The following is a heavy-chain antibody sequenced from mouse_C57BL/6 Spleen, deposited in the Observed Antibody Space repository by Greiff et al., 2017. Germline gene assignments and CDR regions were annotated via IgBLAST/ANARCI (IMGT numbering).Heavy chain of an antibody. CDR2: ISSGGDYI. V-gene: IGHV5-9-1*02. J-gene: IGHJ4*01. CDR3: TRDRRGYAMDY. CDR1: GFTFSSYA. Sequence: EVKVVESGEGLVKPGGSLKLSCAASGFTFSSYAMSWVRQTPEKRLEWVAYISSGGDYIYYADTVKGRFTISRDNARNTLYLQMSSLKSEDTAMYYCTRDRRGYAMDYWCQGTSVTVSS.